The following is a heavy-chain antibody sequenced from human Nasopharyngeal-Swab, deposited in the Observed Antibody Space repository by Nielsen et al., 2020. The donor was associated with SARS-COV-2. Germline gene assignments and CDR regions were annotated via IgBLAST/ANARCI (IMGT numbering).Heavy chain of an antibody. CDR2: IKSKTDGGTT. Sequence: GESLKISCAASGFTFSNAWMNWVRQAPGKGLEWVGRIKSKTDGGTTDYAAPVKGRFTISRDDSKNTLYLQMNSLKTEDTAVYYCTTGDSGSYYAYYYYMDVWGKGTTVTVSS. D-gene: IGHD1-26*01. J-gene: IGHJ6*03. V-gene: IGHV3-15*07. CDR3: TTGDSGSYYAYYYYMDV. CDR1: GFTFSNAW.